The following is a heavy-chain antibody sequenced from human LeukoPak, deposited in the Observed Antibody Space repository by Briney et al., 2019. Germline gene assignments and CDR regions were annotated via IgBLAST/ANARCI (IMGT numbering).Heavy chain of an antibody. D-gene: IGHD2-21*02. Sequence: SETLSLTCTVSGGSISSGDYYWSWIRQPPGKGVEWIGYISYSGITYYNPSLKSRVTISVDTSKNQLSLKLSSVTAADTAVYYCARDQGYCGGDCYIRACCGYFDYWGQGTLVTVSS. J-gene: IGHJ4*02. CDR3: ARDQGYCGGDCYIRACCGYFDY. V-gene: IGHV4-30-4*08. CDR1: GGSISSGDYY. CDR2: ISYSGIT.